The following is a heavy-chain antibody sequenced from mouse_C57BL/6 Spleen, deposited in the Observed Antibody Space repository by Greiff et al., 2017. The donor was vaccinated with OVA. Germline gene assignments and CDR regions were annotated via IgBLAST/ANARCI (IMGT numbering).Heavy chain of an antibody. Sequence: ESGPGLVKPSQSLSLTCSVTGYSITSGYYWNWIRQFPGNKLEWMGYISYDGSNNYNPSLKNRISITRDTSKNQFFLKLNSVTTEDTATYYCARKGGSLFAYWGQGTLVTVSA. J-gene: IGHJ3*01. CDR2: ISYDGSN. D-gene: IGHD6-2*01. CDR1: GYSITSGYY. V-gene: IGHV3-6*01. CDR3: ARKGGSLFAY.